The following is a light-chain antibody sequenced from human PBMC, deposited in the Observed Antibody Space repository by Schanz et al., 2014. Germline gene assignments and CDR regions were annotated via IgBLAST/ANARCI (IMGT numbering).Light chain of an antibody. CDR3: KQRSNWPLT. CDR1: EGVASNY. Sequence: EVVLTQSPGTLSLSPGEGVTLSCRASEGVASNYVAWYQQKPGQAPRLLIDGASTRVTGIPARFSGSGSGTDFTLTISSLEAEDVAVYYCKQRSNWPLTFGGGTKVAIK. CDR2: GAS. V-gene: IGKV3-11*01. J-gene: IGKJ4*01.